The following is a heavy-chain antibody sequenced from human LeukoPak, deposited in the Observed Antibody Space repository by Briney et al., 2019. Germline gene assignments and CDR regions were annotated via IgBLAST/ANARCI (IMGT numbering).Heavy chain of an antibody. V-gene: IGHV3-7*01. J-gene: IGHJ4*02. CDR3: ARGIKYSSSWYYFDY. Sequence: PGGSLRLSCAASGFTFSSYEMNWVRQAPGKGLEWVANIKQDGSEKYYVDSVKGRFTISRDNAKNSLYLQMNSLRAEDTAVYYCARGIKYSSSWYYFDYWGQGTLVTVSS. CDR2: IKQDGSEK. D-gene: IGHD6-13*01. CDR1: GFTFSSYE.